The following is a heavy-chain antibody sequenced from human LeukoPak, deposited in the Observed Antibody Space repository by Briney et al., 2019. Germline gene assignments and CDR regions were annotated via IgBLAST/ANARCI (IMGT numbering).Heavy chain of an antibody. CDR3: ARETTGLARYFDY. CDR2: IYTSGST. Sequence: PSETLSLTCTVSGNSISSYYWSWIRQPAGKGLEWIGRIYTSGSTNYNPSLKSRVTMSVDTSKNQLSLNLSSVTAADTAFYYCARETTGLARYFDYWGQGTLVTVSS. V-gene: IGHV4-4*07. J-gene: IGHJ4*02. CDR1: GNSISSYY. D-gene: IGHD4-11*01.